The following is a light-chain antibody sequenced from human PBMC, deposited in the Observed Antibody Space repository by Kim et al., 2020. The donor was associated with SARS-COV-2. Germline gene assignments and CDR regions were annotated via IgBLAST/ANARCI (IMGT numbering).Light chain of an antibody. J-gene: IGKJ2*01. V-gene: IGKV1-33*01. CDR1: QEITKL. CDR2: DGS. Sequence: DRITIQCQADQEITKLLGWDQQKPGKAPKVLIYDGSKLERWGPLRFGGSWSAGQFNLHLGSLQPEDVGTYYCQQYDNFPYTFGQGTKLDI. CDR3: QQYDNFPYT.